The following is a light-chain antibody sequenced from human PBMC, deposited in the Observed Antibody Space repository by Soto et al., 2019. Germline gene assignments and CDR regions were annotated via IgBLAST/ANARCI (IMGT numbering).Light chain of an antibody. Sequence: QSVLTQPPSVSGAPGQRVTISCRGSTSNIGAGYDVHWYQQLPGTAPKLLIYGNSNRPSGVPDRFSGSKSGTSASLAITGLQAEDEADYYCQSYDSSLSAVVFGGGTKLTVL. CDR3: QSYDSSLSAVV. V-gene: IGLV1-40*01. J-gene: IGLJ2*01. CDR1: TSNIGAGYD. CDR2: GNS.